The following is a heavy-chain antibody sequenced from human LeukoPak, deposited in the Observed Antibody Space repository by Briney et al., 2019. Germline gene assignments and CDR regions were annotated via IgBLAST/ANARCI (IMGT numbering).Heavy chain of an antibody. Sequence: ASVKVSCKASGYTFINYVITWVRQAPGQGLEWMGWISSYNGNTNYAQKFQGRVTMTTDTSTSTAYMELKSLRSDDTAVYQCARDGFSGSWPCYFDFWGQGSLVTVSS. CDR1: GYTFINYV. D-gene: IGHD6-13*01. CDR3: ARDGFSGSWPCYFDF. CDR2: ISSYNGNT. V-gene: IGHV1-18*01. J-gene: IGHJ4*02.